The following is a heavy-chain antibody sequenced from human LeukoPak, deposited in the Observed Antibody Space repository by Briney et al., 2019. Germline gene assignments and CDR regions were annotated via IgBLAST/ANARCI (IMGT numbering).Heavy chain of an antibody. Sequence: GGSLRLSCAASGFTFSNAWMSWVRQAPGKGLEWVANIKQDGSEKYYVDSVKGRFTISRDNAKNSLYLQMNSLRAEDTAVYYCARDGGRKEDYWGQGTLVTVSS. V-gene: IGHV3-7*01. J-gene: IGHJ4*02. CDR1: GFTFSNAW. CDR2: IKQDGSEK. CDR3: ARDGGRKEDY.